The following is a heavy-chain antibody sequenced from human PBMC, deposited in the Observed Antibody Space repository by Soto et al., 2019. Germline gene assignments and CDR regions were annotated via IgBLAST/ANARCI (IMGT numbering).Heavy chain of an antibody. V-gene: IGHV3-7*01. CDR1: GFTFSKYW. CDR3: ARDLRSNSAS. CDR2: IKEDGSEK. Sequence: GGSLRLSCAASGFTFSKYWMSWVRQAPGKGLEWVANIKEDGSEKYHVDSVEGRFTISRDNVKNSLYLQMNSLRADDTAVYYCARDLRSNSASWGQGTLVTVSS. J-gene: IGHJ5*02. D-gene: IGHD5-12*01.